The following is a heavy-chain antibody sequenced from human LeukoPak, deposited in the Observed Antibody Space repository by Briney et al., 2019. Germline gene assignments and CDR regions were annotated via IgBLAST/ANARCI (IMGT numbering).Heavy chain of an antibody. CDR3: ARGVFYSSDYSNCFDP. D-gene: IGHD6-19*01. Sequence: GGSLRLSCAASGFTFSSYSMNWVRQAPGKGLEWVSYISSSASTIYYADSVKGRFTISRDNAKNSLYLQMNSLRAEDTAVYYCARGVFYSSDYSNCFDPWGQGTLVTVSS. CDR2: ISSSASTI. J-gene: IGHJ5*02. V-gene: IGHV3-48*04. CDR1: GFTFSSYS.